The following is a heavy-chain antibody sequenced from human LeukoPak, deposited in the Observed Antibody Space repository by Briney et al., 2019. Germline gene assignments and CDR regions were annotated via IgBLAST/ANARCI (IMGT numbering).Heavy chain of an antibody. V-gene: IGHV3-30*18. D-gene: IGHD3-10*01. CDR2: ISYEGGTQ. CDR1: GVTLSPYG. J-gene: IGHJ5*02. CDR3: AKEGTPQVSTWYDL. Sequence: GGSLRLSCAASGVTLSPYGMHWVRQAPGKGLEWVAVISYEGGTQHYADSVKGRYIISRDNPRNTLYLQMNNLRTEDTAVYYCAKEGTPQVSTWYDLWGQGTLVTVSS.